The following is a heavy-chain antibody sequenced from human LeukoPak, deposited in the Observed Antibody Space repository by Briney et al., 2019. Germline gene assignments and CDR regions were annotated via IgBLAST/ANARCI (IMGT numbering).Heavy chain of an antibody. CDR1: GDSISSGSHY. D-gene: IGHD2/OR15-2a*01. V-gene: IGHV4-61*02. CDR3: ARDSCNSTRCPGRFDP. CDR2: IYARGAT. Sequence: SSETLSLTCTVSGDSISSGSHYWNWIRQPAGKGPEWIGRIYARGATNYNPSLESRVIILVDMSRNQLSLKLSSVTAADTAVYYCARDSCNSTRCPGRFDPWGQGTLVTVSS. J-gene: IGHJ5*02.